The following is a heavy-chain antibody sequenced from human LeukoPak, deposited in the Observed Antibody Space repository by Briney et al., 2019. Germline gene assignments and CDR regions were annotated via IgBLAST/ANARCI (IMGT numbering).Heavy chain of an antibody. Sequence: GGSLRLSCAASGFTFSNYGMHWVRQAPGKGLEWGAVIWYDGSNKYYVDSVKGRFTISRDDSKNTLYLQMNSLRAEDTAVYYCARAGGSQGVYFFDYWGQGTLVTVSS. D-gene: IGHD2-15*01. V-gene: IGHV3-33*01. CDR3: ARAGGSQGVYFFDY. CDR2: IWYDGSNK. CDR1: GFTFSNYG. J-gene: IGHJ4*02.